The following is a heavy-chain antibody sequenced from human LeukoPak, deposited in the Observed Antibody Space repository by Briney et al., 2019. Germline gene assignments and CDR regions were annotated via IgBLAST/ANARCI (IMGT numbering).Heavy chain of an antibody. D-gene: IGHD6-13*01. Sequence: SETLSLTCTVSGYSISSGYYWGWIRPPPGKGLEWIGSIYHSGSIYYNPSLKSRVTISVDTSKTQFSLKLSSVTAADTAVYYCARGPEPSSWYAYYYYYMDVWGKGTTVTVSS. J-gene: IGHJ6*03. CDR1: GYSISSGYY. CDR3: ARGPEPSSWYAYYYYYMDV. CDR2: IYHSGSI. V-gene: IGHV4-38-2*02.